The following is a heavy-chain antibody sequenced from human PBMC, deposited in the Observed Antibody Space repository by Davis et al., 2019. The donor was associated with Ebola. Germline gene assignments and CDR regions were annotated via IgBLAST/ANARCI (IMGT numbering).Heavy chain of an antibody. CDR1: GGSISSYY. J-gene: IGHJ6*02. Sequence: MPSETLSLTCTVSGGSISSYYWSWIRQPPGKGLEWIGYIYYSGSTNCNPSLKSRVTISVDTSKNQFSLKLSSVTAADTAVYYCARLPYEGEYYYYGMDVWGQGTTVTVSS. CDR3: ARLPYEGEYYYYGMDV. V-gene: IGHV4-59*08. CDR2: IYYSGST. D-gene: IGHD3-16*01.